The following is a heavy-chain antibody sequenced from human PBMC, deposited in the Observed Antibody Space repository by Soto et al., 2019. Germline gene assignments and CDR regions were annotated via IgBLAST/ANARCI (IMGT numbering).Heavy chain of an antibody. V-gene: IGHV4-34*01. J-gene: IGHJ3*02. D-gene: IGHD2-8*01. CDR3: ARLNLMVYANDAFDI. CDR1: GGSFSGYY. CDR2: INHSGST. Sequence: PSETLSLTCAVYGGSFSGYYWSWIRQPPGKGLEWIGEINHSGSTNYNPSLKSRVTISVDTSKNQFSLKLSSVTAADTAVYYCARLNLMVYANDAFDIWGQGTMVTVSS.